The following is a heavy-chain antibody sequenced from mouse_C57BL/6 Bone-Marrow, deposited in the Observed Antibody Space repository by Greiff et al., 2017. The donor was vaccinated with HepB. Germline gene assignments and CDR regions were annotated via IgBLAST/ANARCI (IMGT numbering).Heavy chain of an antibody. D-gene: IGHD1-1*01. Sequence: EVKLVESGGGLVQPGGSLKLSCAASGFTFSDYYMYWVRQTPEKRLEWVAYISNGGGSTYYPDTVKGRFTISRDNAKNTLYLQMSRLKSEDTAVYYCALTVVPSMDYWGQGTSVTVSS. V-gene: IGHV5-12*01. CDR2: ISNGGGST. CDR3: ALTVVPSMDY. J-gene: IGHJ4*01. CDR1: GFTFSDYY.